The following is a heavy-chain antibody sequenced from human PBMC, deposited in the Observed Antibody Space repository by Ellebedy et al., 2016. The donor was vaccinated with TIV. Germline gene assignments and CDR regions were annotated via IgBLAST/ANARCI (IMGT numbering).Heavy chain of an antibody. CDR2: IYYSGET. CDR3: ARLRVEASMPPDY. CDR1: GDSISRGGYY. D-gene: IGHD2-2*01. Sequence: MPSETLSLTCTVSGDSISRGGYYWGWIRQHPGKGLEWTGSIYYSGETFYNPSLKSRATVSSVKSMNRFSLRLTSVTAADTAVYYCARLRVEASMPPDYWGPGTLVTVSS. V-gene: IGHV4-31*03. J-gene: IGHJ4*01.